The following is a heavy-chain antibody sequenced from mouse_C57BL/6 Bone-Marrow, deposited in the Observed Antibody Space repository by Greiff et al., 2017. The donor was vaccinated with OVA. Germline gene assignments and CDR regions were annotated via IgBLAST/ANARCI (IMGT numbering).Heavy chain of an antibody. Sequence: QVQLKESGPGLVQPSQSLSITCTVSGFSLTSYGVHWVRQSPGKGLEWLGVIWSGGSTDYNAAFISRLSISKDNSKSQVFFKMNSLQADDTAIYYCARSLIITTVVATPYWYFDVWGTGTTVTVSS. D-gene: IGHD1-1*01. CDR3: ARSLIITTVVATPYWYFDV. J-gene: IGHJ1*03. CDR2: IWSGGST. CDR1: GFSLTSYG. V-gene: IGHV2-2*01.